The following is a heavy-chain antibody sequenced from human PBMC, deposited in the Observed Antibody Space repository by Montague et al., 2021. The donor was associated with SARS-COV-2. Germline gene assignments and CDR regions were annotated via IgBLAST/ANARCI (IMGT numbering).Heavy chain of an antibody. CDR3: ARAYCGGDCYFYWYFDL. V-gene: IGHV6-1*01. J-gene: IGHJ2*01. Sequence: CAISGDSVSSNIATWNWIRQSPSRGLEWLGRTYYRSKGYNDYAVSVKSRVIINPDTSNNRISLQLNSVTPEDTAVYYCARAYCGGDCYFYWYFDLWGRGTLVTVSS. D-gene: IGHD2-21*02. CDR1: GDSVSSNIAT. CDR2: TYYRSKGYN.